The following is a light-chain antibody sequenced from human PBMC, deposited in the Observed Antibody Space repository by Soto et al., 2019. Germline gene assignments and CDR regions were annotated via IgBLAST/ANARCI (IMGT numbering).Light chain of an antibody. CDR2: GVS. CDR3: QQYGSSPPSYT. V-gene: IGKV3-20*01. CDR1: QSVSSSY. J-gene: IGKJ2*01. Sequence: EIVLTQSPGTLSLSPGERATLSCRASQSVSSSYLAWYQQKPGQAPRLLIYGVSSRATGIPDRFSGRGSGTDFTLTISRLDPEDFAVYYCQQYGSSPPSYTFGQGTKLEIK.